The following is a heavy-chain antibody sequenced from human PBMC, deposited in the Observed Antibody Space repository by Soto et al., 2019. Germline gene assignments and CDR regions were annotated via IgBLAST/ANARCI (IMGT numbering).Heavy chain of an antibody. CDR3: ARASPLGERPRTKTGTGGWFDP. J-gene: IGHJ5*02. CDR1: GFTFSSYS. D-gene: IGHD1-1*01. V-gene: IGHV3-21*01. Sequence: GGSLRLSCAASGFTFSSYSMNWVRQAPGKGLEWVSSISSSSSYIYYADSVKGRFTISRDNAKNSLYLQMNSLRAEDTAVYYCARASPLGERPRTKTGTGGWFDPWGQGTLVTVSS. CDR2: ISSSSSYI.